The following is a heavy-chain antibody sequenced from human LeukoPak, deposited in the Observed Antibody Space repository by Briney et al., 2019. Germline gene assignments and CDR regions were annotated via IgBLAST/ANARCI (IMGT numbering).Heavy chain of an antibody. CDR3: ARSGTEDGYNIYFDH. CDR1: GFTVSTYA. V-gene: IGHV3-23*01. J-gene: IGHJ4*02. CDR2: ISGSGSGT. Sequence: PGGSLRLSCATSGFTVSTYAMSWVRQAPGKGLEWVSLISGSGSGTHYADSVKGRFTISRDNSKNMLYLHMSTLRADDTAVYYCARSGTEDGYNIYFDHWGQGTLVTVSS. D-gene: IGHD5-24*01.